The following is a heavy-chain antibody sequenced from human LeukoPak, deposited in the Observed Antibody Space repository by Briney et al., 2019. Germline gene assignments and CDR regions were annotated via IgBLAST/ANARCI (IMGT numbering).Heavy chain of an antibody. CDR2: IYTSGST. J-gene: IGHJ4*02. CDR1: GGSMSSYY. D-gene: IGHD2-2*01. Sequence: SETLSLTCTVSGGSMSSYYWSWIRQPAGKGLGWIGHIYTSGSTNYNPSLKSRVTMSVDTSKNQFSLKLSSVTAADTAVYYCAREISSTSIRGFDYWGQGTLVTVSS. CDR3: AREISSTSIRGFDY. V-gene: IGHV4-4*07.